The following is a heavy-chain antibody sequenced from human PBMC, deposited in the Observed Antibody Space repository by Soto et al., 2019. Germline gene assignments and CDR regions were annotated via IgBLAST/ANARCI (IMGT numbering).Heavy chain of an antibody. CDR1: GGTFSSYP. D-gene: IGHD1-26*01. CDR2: IIPFFGTS. CDR3: ARVGHITNYGMAA. Sequence: QVQLVQSGAEVKKPGSSVKVSCEASGGTFSSYPINWVRQAPGQGLEWMGGIIPFFGTSNYAQKFQGRVTITADDSTSTAYMELRSLRSEHTAVYYRARVGHITNYGMAAWGQGTTVTVSS. V-gene: IGHV1-69*01. J-gene: IGHJ6*02.